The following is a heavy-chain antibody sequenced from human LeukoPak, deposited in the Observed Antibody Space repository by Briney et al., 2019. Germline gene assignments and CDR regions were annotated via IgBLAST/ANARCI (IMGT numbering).Heavy chain of an antibody. CDR3: SKESYGYLYLDY. V-gene: IGHV3-30*18. J-gene: IGHJ4*02. Sequence: GGSLRLSCAASGFTFSSYGMHWVRQAPGKGLEWVAVISYDGSNKYYADSVKGRFTISRDNSKNTLYLQMDSLRAEDTAVYYCSKESYGYLYLDYWGQGTLVTVSS. CDR1: GFTFSSYG. D-gene: IGHD5-18*01. CDR2: ISYDGSNK.